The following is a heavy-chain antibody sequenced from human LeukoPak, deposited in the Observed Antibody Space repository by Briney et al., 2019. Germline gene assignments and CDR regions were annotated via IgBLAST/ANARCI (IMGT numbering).Heavy chain of an antibody. J-gene: IGHJ4*02. CDR2: ISWNSGSI. CDR1: GFTFDDYA. Sequence: YPGGSLRLSCAASGFTFDDYAMHWVRQAPGKGLEWVSAISWNSGSIGYADSVKGRFTISRDNAKNSLYLQMNSLRTEDTALYFCAKGHTYGLGASYLDYWGQGTLVTVSS. V-gene: IGHV3-9*01. D-gene: IGHD5-18*01. CDR3: AKGHTYGLGASYLDY.